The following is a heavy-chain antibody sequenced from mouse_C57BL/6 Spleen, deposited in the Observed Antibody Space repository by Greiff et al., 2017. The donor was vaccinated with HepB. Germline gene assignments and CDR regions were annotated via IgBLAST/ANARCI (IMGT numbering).Heavy chain of an antibody. J-gene: IGHJ4*01. V-gene: IGHV1-81*01. CDR1: GYTFTSYG. Sequence: QVQLKQSGAELARPGASVKLSCKASGYTFTSYGISWVKQRTGQGLEWIGEIYPRSGNTYYNEKFKGKATLTADKSSSTAYMELRSLTSEDSAVYFCASPGTSYAMDYWGQGTSVTVSS. CDR3: ASPGTSYAMDY. CDR2: IYPRSGNT. D-gene: IGHD4-1*01.